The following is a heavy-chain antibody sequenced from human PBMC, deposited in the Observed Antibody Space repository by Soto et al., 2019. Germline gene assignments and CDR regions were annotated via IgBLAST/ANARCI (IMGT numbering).Heavy chain of an antibody. CDR3: AKDTVTGSYYGIFDH. CDR2: ISGGASTI. V-gene: IGHV3-23*01. J-gene: IGHJ4*02. Sequence: EVQLLESGGGLVQPGGSLRLSCAASGFTFRTYAMSWVRQAPGKGLEWVSGISGGASTINYADSVKGRFTISRDNSKHTLYLQINILGTEDTALYYCAKDTVTGSYYGIFDHWGQGTLVTVSP. D-gene: IGHD1-26*01. CDR1: GFTFRTYA.